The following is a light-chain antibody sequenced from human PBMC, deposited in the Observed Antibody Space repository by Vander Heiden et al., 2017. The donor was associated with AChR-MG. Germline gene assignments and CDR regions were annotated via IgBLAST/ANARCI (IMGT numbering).Light chain of an antibody. CDR1: TSNIGAGYD. CDR2: GNY. Sequence: QSVLTQPPSVSGAPGQRVTISCTWSTSNIGAGYDVHWYQQLPGTAPKLLIYGNYNRASGVPDRFSGSKSGTSASLAITGLQAEDEADYYCQSYDSGLNAPRVFGGGTKLTVL. CDR3: QSYDSGLNAPRV. J-gene: IGLJ3*02. V-gene: IGLV1-40*01.